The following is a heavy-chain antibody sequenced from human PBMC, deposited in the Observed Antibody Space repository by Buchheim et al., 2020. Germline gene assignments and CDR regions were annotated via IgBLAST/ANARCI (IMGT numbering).Heavy chain of an antibody. CDR1: GFTFSSYA. CDR2: IYNDGGNK. CDR3: ARDRKSQLSAMGYYYYGIDV. J-gene: IGHJ6*02. Sequence: QVQLVESGGGVVQPGRSLRLSCAASGFTFSSYAMHWVRQAPGKGLEWVAVIYNDGGNKYYATSGKGRFTISRDNSKNTLYLQMNSLRAEDTAVYYCARDRKSQLSAMGYYYYGIDVWGQGTT. V-gene: IGHV3-30-3*01. D-gene: IGHD5-18*01.